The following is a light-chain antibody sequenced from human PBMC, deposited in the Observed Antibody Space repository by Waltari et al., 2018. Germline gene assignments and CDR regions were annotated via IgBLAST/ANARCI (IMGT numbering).Light chain of an antibody. Sequence: DIVMTQSPLSLPVTPGDPASISCRSSQSLLHSNGYNYLDWYLQKPGQSPQLLIYLGSNRASGVPDRFSGSGSGTDFTLKISRVEAEDVGVYYCMQALQTPYTFGQGTKLEIE. CDR2: LGS. V-gene: IGKV2-28*01. J-gene: IGKJ2*01. CDR3: MQALQTPYT. CDR1: QSLLHSNGYNY.